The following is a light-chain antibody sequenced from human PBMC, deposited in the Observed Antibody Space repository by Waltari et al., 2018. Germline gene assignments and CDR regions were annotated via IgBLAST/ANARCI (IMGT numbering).Light chain of an antibody. Sequence: QSVLTQPPSASGTPGQRVTISCSGSRSDIGSTYVYWYQQLPGTAPKLLIYRSNRRPSGVPDRFSGSRSGTSASLGISGLRSEDEAEYHCAAWDDSLSGPVVGGGTKLTV. J-gene: IGLJ3*02. CDR2: RSN. CDR1: RSDIGSTY. CDR3: AAWDDSLSGPV. V-gene: IGLV1-47*01.